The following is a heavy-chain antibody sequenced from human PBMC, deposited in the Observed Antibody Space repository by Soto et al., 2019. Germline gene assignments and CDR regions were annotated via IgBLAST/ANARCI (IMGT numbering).Heavy chain of an antibody. V-gene: IGHV4-34*01. CDR3: ARGGYYYGSGSYYYGMDV. CDR1: CGSFSGYY. J-gene: IGHJ6*02. Sequence: SETLSLTCAVYCGSFSGYYWSWIRQPPGKGLEWIGEINHSGSTNYNPSLKSRVTISVDTSKNQFSLKLSSVTAADTAVYYCARGGYYYGSGSYYYGMDVWGQGTTVTVS. D-gene: IGHD3-10*01. CDR2: INHSGST.